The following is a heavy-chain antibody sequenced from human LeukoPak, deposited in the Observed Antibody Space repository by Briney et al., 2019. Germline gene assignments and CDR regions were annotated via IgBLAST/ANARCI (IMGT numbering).Heavy chain of an antibody. Sequence: PGGTLRLSCAASGFTFSSFGMSWVRQAPGKGLEWVSGISGSGDSTYYADSVKGRFTISRDNSKNTLYLQMNSLRAEDTAVYYCAKAPRRDGYNLLHYWGQGTLVTVSS. J-gene: IGHJ4*02. CDR3: AKAPRRDGYNLLHY. CDR1: GFTFSSFG. D-gene: IGHD5-24*01. CDR2: ISGSGDST. V-gene: IGHV3-23*01.